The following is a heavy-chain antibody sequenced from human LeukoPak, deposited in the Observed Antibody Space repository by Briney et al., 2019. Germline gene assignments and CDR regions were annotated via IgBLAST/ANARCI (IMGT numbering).Heavy chain of an antibody. CDR1: GGSISSSSYY. CDR3: ARYGIEVYARPIDY. D-gene: IGHD2-8*01. CDR2: TYYSGST. Sequence: SETLSLTCTVSGGSISSSSYYWGWIRQPPGKGLEWIGSTYYSGSTYYNPSLKSRVTISVDTSKNQFSLKLSSVTAADTAVYYCARYGIEVYARPIDYWGQGTLVTVSS. V-gene: IGHV4-39*01. J-gene: IGHJ4*02.